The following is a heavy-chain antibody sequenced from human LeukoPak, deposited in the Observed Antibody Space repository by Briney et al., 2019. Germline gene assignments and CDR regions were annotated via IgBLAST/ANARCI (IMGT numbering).Heavy chain of an antibody. CDR2: ISYDGSNK. J-gene: IGHJ6*02. Sequence: PGGSLRLSCAASGFTFSSYSMHWVRQAPGKGLEWVAVISYDGSNKYNADSVKGRFTISRDNAKNSLYLQMNSLRAEDTAVYYCARRYNDFWSGYYLWYYGMDVWGQGTTVTVSS. CDR3: ARRYNDFWSGYYLWYYGMDV. D-gene: IGHD3-3*01. V-gene: IGHV3-30-3*01. CDR1: GFTFSSYS.